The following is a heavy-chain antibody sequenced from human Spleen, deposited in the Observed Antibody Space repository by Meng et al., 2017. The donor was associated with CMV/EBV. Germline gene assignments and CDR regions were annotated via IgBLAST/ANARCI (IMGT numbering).Heavy chain of an antibody. V-gene: IGHV3-74*01. D-gene: IGHD6-13*01. CDR1: GFTFSSYW. Sequence: GGSLRLSCAASGFTFSSYWMHWVRQAPGKGLVWVSRINSDGNSTTYADSVKGRFTISRDNAKNTLYLQMNSLRAEDTAVYYCAREGIAAAGAEFDYWGQGTLVTVSS. J-gene: IGHJ4*02. CDR3: AREGIAAAGAEFDY. CDR2: INSDGNST.